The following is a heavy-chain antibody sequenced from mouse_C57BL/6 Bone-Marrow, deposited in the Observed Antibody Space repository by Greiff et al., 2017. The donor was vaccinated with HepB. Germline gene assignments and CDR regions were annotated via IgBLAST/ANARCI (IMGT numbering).Heavy chain of an antibody. D-gene: IGHD1-1*01. CDR2: ISSGSSTI. CDR1: GFTFSDYG. V-gene: IGHV5-17*01. J-gene: IGHJ2*01. CDR3: ARENYYGSSLFDY. Sequence: EVNVVESGGGLVKPGGSLKLSCAASGFTFSDYGMHWVRQAPEKGLEWVAYISSGSSTIYYADTVKGRFTISRDNAKNTLFLQMTSLRSEDTAMYYCARENYYGSSLFDYWGQGTTLTVSS.